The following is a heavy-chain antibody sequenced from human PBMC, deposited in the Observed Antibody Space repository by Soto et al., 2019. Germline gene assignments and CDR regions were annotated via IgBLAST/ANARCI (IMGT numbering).Heavy chain of an antibody. CDR1: GGTFSNSV. D-gene: IGHD1-26*01. CDR3: ARGAPGFYYCGRDV. V-gene: IGHV1-69*12. J-gene: IGHJ6*01. Sequence: QVQLVQSGADVKKPGSSVRVSCKASGGTFSNSVINWVRQAPGQGLEWMGEVTPMFGTANYAQRFQGRVTIAADESTTTSYMDLSSLRSEDTAVYYCARGAPGFYYCGRDVWGQGTTVTVSS. CDR2: VTPMFGTA.